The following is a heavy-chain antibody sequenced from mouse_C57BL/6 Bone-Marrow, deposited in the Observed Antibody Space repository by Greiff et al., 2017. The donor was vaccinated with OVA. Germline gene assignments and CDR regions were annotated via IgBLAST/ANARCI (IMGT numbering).Heavy chain of an antibody. CDR2: INPNNGGT. V-gene: IGHV1-22*01. CDR1: GYTFTDYN. CDR3: ARRRDYYGGYFDY. Sequence: VQLQQSGPELVKPGASVKMSCKASGYTFTDYNMHWVKQSPGKSLEWIGYINPNNGGTSYNQKFKGKATLTVNKSSSTAYMELRSLTSEDSAVYYCARRRDYYGGYFDYWGQGTTLTVSS. J-gene: IGHJ2*01. D-gene: IGHD1-1*01.